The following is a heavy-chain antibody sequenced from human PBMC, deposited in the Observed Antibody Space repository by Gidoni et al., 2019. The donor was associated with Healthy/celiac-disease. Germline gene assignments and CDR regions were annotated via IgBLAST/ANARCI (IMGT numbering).Heavy chain of an antibody. Sequence: EVQLVESGGGLVKPGGSLRLSCAASGFPFSTAWMSWVRQAPGKGLEWVGRIKSKTDGGTTDYAAPVKGRFTISRDDSKNTLYLQMNSLKTEDTAVYYCTTDPHIVVVVEGWPWGQGTLVTVSS. CDR2: IKSKTDGGTT. V-gene: IGHV3-15*01. D-gene: IGHD2-15*01. CDR1: GFPFSTAW. CDR3: TTDPHIVVVVEGWP. J-gene: IGHJ5*02.